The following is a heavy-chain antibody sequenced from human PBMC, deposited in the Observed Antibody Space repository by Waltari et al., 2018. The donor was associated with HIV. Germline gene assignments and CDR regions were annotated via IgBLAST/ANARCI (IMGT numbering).Heavy chain of an antibody. CDR3: TRRATDDSSGYYYK. J-gene: IGHJ4*02. V-gene: IGHV3-73*02. Sequence: EVQLVESGGGLVQPGGSLKLSCAASGFTFSGSAMHWVRQASGKGLEWVGRIRSKANSYATAYAASVKGRFTISRDESKNTVYLQMNSLKTEDTAVYYCTRRATDDSSGYYYKWGQGTLVTV. CDR2: IRSKANSYAT. D-gene: IGHD3-22*01. CDR1: GFTFSGSA.